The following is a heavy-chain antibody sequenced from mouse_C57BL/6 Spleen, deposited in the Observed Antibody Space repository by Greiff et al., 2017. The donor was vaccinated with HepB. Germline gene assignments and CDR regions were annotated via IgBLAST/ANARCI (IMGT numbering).Heavy chain of an antibody. CDR1: GYTFTDYN. CDR2: INPNNGGT. V-gene: IGHV1-18*01. J-gene: IGHJ2*01. Sequence: EVQLQQSGPELVKPGASVKIPCKASGYTFTDYNIDWVKQSHGKSLEWIGDINPNNGGTIYNQKFKGKATLTVDKSSSTAYMELRSLTSEDTAVYYCARERRGYFDYWGQGTTLTVSS. CDR3: ARERRGYFDY.